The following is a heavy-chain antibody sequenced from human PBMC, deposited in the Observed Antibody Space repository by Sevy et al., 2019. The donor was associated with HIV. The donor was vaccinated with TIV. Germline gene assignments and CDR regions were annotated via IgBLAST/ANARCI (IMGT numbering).Heavy chain of an antibody. CDR2: ISYSGGST. J-gene: IGHJ4*02. Sequence: GGSLGLSCAASGFTFSTYAMTWVRQAPGKGLEWVSVISYSGGSTYYADSVRGQFTISRDNSKNTLYLQMNSLRVEDTAVYYCAKDRVSGTYYTGDFDYWGQGTLVTVSS. D-gene: IGHD3-10*01. CDR3: AKDRVSGTYYTGDFDY. V-gene: IGHV3-23*01. CDR1: GFTFSTYA.